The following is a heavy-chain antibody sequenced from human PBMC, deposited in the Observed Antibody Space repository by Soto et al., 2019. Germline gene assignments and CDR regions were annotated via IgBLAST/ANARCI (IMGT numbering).Heavy chain of an antibody. J-gene: IGHJ6*02. V-gene: IGHV1-18*01. CDR2: ISGYNGDT. CDR3: AKNGQPPYYYYGLDV. Sequence: QGQLVQSGGEVKKSGASVKVSCKASGYTFSRYGISWVRQAPGQGLEWMGWISGYNGDTNYAQKFQGRVTMTIDTSTTTEYMELRSLTSDDTAVYYCAKNGQPPYYYYGLDVWGQGTTVTVSS. CDR1: GYTFSRYG. D-gene: IGHD2-8*01.